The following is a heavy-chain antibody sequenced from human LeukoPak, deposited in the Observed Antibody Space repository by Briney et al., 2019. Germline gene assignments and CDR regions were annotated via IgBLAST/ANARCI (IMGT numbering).Heavy chain of an antibody. J-gene: IGHJ6*03. CDR3: ARVGCSGGSCYFYYYYYYMDV. V-gene: IGHV3-11*01. CDR2: ISSSGSTI. CDR1: GFTFSDYY. Sequence: PGGSLRLSCAASGFTFSDYYMSWIRQAPGKGLEWVSYISSSGSTIYYADSVKGRFTISRDNAKNSLYLQMNSLRAEDTAVYYCARVGCSGGSCYFYYYYYYMDVWGKGTTVTVSS. D-gene: IGHD2-15*01.